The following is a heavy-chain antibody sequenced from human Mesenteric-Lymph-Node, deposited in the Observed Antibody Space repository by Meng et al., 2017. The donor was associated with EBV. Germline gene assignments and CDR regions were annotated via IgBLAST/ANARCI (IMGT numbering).Heavy chain of an antibody. V-gene: IGHV4-61*08. J-gene: IGHJ4*02. CDR2: IYYSGST. Sequence: QLQLQESGPGLVKPSETLSLTCSVSGDSVSNRDYYWSWVRQPPGKGLEWIGYIYYSGSTSYNPSLKSRITISLDKSKNDFSLKLSSVTAADTAVYYCARQEVGANFDYWGQGTLVTVSS. CDR1: GDSVSNRDYY. D-gene: IGHD1-26*01. CDR3: ARQEVGANFDY.